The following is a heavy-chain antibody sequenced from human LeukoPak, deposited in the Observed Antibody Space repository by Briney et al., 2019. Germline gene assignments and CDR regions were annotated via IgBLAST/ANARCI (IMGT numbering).Heavy chain of an antibody. CDR2: ISYDGSNK. J-gene: IGHJ6*02. CDR3: ARGLHYYYYGMDV. CDR1: GFXFSSYT. D-gene: IGHD3-10*01. Sequence: GRSLRLSCGASGFXFSSYTMHWVRQAPGKGLEWVAVISYDGSNKYYADSVKGRFTISRDNSKNTLYLQMNSLRAEDTAVYYCARGLHYYYYGMDVWGQGTTVTVSS. V-gene: IGHV3-30-3*01.